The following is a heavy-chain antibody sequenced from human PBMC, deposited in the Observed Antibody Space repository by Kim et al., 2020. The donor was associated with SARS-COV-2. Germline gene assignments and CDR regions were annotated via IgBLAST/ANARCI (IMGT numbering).Heavy chain of an antibody. Sequence: YYADSVKGRFTISRDNAKNTLYLQMNSLRAEDTAVYYCARDVPYSGAWFDPWGQGTLVTVSS. J-gene: IGHJ5*02. D-gene: IGHD1-26*01. CDR3: ARDVPYSGAWFDP. V-gene: IGHV3-53*01.